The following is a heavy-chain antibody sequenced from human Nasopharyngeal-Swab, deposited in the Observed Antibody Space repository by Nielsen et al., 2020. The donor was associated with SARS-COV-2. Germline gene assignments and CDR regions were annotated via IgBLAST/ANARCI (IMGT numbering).Heavy chain of an antibody. D-gene: IGHD2-21*02. CDR1: GFTFSSYW. Sequence: GGSLRLSCAVSGFTFSSYWMNWVRQAPGKGLEWVANIKEDGNEKQYVDSVEGRFTISRDNAKNSLYLQMNSLRAEDTAVYYCAKELAYCGGDCYSAAFDIWGQGTVVVVSS. CDR3: AKELAYCGGDCYSAAFDI. CDR2: IKEDGNEK. V-gene: IGHV3-7*01. J-gene: IGHJ3*02.